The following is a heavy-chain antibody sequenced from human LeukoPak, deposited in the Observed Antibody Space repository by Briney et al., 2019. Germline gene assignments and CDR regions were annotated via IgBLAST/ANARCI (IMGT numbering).Heavy chain of an antibody. CDR2: IYYSGST. CDR3: ARRRDDFWSGYYPDAFDI. V-gene: IGHV4-39*01. Sequence: SETLSLTCTVSGGSISSSSYYWGWIRQPPGKGLEWIGSIYYSGSTYYNPSLKSRVTISVDTSKNQFSLKLSSVTAADTAVYYCARRRDDFWSGYYPDAFDIWGQGTMVTVSS. J-gene: IGHJ3*02. CDR1: GGSISSSSYY. D-gene: IGHD3-3*01.